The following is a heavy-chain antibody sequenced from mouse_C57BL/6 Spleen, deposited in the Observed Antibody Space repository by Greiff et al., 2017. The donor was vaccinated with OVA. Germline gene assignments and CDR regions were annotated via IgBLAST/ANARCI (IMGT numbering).Heavy chain of an antibody. CDR2: IYPSDSET. V-gene: IGHV1-61*01. CDR3: ARNCDHDY. D-gene: IGHD4-1*01. CDR1: GYTFTSYW. Sequence: QVQLQQPGAELVRPGSSVKLSCKASGYTFTSYWMDWVKQRPGQGLEWIGNIYPSDSETHYNQKFKDKATLTVDKSSSTAYMQLSSLTSEDSAVYYCARNCDHDYWGQGTTLTVSS. J-gene: IGHJ2*01.